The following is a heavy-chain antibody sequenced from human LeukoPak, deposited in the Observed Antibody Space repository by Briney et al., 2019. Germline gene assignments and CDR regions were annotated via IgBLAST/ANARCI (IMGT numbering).Heavy chain of an antibody. CDR2: ISGSGGST. V-gene: IGHV3-23*01. J-gene: IGHJ4*02. CDR3: AKGAVAGTLYFDY. Sequence: PGGSLRLSCAASGFTFSSYAMNWVRQAPGKGLQWVSTISGSGGSTYYADSVKGRFTISRDNSKNTLYLLMNSLRAEDTAVYYCAKGAVAGTLYFDYWGQETLVTVSS. D-gene: IGHD6-19*01. CDR1: GFTFSSYA.